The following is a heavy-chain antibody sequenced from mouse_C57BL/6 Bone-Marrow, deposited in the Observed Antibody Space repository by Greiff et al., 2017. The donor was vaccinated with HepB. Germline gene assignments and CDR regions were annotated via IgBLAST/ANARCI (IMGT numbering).Heavy chain of an antibody. CDR2: IRNKANNHAT. CDR3: TLDSSGPPFAY. V-gene: IGHV6-6*01. D-gene: IGHD3-2*02. Sequence: EVMLVESGGGLVQPGGSMKLSCAASGFTFSDAWMDWVRQSPEKGLEWVAEIRNKANNHATYYAESVKGRFTISRDDSKSSVYLHMNSLRAEDTGIYYCTLDSSGPPFAYWGQGTLVTVSA. J-gene: IGHJ3*01. CDR1: GFTFSDAW.